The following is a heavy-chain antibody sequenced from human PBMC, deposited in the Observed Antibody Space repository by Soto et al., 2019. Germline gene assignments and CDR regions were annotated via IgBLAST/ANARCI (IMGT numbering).Heavy chain of an antibody. CDR1: GFTVSSNY. CDR3: ARDRYDFWSGYHTFDY. D-gene: IGHD3-3*01. J-gene: IGHJ4*02. V-gene: IGHV3-53*01. Sequence: PGGSLRLSCAASGFTVSSNYMSLVRQAPGKGLEWVSVIYSGGSTYYADSVKGRFTISRDNSKNTLYLQMNSLRAEDTAVYYCARDRYDFWSGYHTFDYWGQGTLVTVSS. CDR2: IYSGGST.